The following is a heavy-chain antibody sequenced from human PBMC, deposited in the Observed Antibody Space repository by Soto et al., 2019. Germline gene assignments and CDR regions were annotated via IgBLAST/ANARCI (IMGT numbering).Heavy chain of an antibody. Sequence: EVQLVESGGGLVQPGGSLRLSCAASGYTFSTYAMHWVRQAPGKGLEYVSVINSNGGSTFYANSVKGRFTISRDYSKNTLYLHMGSLRVEDTGVYYCARAPGYSGYDALDYWGQGTLVTVSS. D-gene: IGHD5-12*01. CDR3: ARAPGYSGYDALDY. J-gene: IGHJ4*02. CDR1: GYTFSTYA. V-gene: IGHV3-64*01. CDR2: INSNGGST.